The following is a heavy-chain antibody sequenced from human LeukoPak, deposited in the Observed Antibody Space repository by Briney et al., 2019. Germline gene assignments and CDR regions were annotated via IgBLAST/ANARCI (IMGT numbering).Heavy chain of an antibody. CDR2: IKQDGSER. D-gene: IGHD5-18*01. Sequence: GSLRLSCAASGFTFSSFWMNWVRQAPGKGLVWVANIKQDGSERNYVDSVKGRSTISRDNAKNSLFLQMNSLRVEDTAVYYCARGGTRGYSPVDYWGQGILVTVSS. CDR1: GFTFSSFW. J-gene: IGHJ4*02. CDR3: ARGGTRGYSPVDY. V-gene: IGHV3-7*03.